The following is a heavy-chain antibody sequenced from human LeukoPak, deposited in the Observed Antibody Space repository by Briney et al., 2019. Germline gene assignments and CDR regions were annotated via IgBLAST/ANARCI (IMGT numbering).Heavy chain of an antibody. CDR3: ARSAGDFWSGYFRGLWFDY. J-gene: IGHJ4*02. CDR2: IKQDGSEK. V-gene: IGHV3-7*01. D-gene: IGHD3-3*01. Sequence: GGSLRLSCAASAFTFSNHWMSWVRQAPGKGLEWVANIKQDGSEKYYVDSVKGRFTISRDNTKNSLYLQMNSLRAEDTAVYYCARSAGDFWSGYFRGLWFDYWGQGTLVTVSS. CDR1: AFTFSNHW.